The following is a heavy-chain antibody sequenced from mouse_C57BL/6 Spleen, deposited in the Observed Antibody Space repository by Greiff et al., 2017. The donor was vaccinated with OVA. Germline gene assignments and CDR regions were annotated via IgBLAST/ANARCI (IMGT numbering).Heavy chain of an antibody. Sequence: VQLQQPGAELVMPGASVKLSCKASGYTFTTYPIEWMKQNHGKSLEWIGNFHPYNDDTKYNEKFKGKATLTVEKSSSTVYLELSRLTSDDSAVYYCARRNRDYYAMDYWGQGTSVTVSS. CDR1: GYTFTTYP. V-gene: IGHV1-47*01. J-gene: IGHJ4*01. CDR2: FHPYNDDT. CDR3: ARRNRDYYAMDY.